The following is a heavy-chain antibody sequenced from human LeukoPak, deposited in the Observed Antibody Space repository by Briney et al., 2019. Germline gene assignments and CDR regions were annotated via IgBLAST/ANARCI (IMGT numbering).Heavy chain of an antibody. D-gene: IGHD4-17*01. Sequence: SVKVSCKASGGTFSSYAISWVRQAPGQGLEWMGGIIPIFGTANYAQKFQGRVTITADESTSTAYMELSSLRSEDTAVYYCARGWTTVTRAEYFQHWGQGTLVTVSS. CDR1: GGTFSSYA. CDR2: IIPIFGTA. J-gene: IGHJ1*01. V-gene: IGHV1-69*13. CDR3: ARGWTTVTRAEYFQH.